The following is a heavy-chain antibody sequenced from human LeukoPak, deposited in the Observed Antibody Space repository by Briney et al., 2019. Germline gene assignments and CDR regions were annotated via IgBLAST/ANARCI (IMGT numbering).Heavy chain of an antibody. CDR1: GGSISSFY. D-gene: IGHD5/OR15-5a*01. Sequence: PSETLSLTCTVSGGSISSFYWSWIRQPPGKGLEYIGYISYSGTTSYNPSLKSRVTISVHTSKNQFSLKLTSVTAADTAVYYCARDKGLPQAFDLWGQGTMVTVSS. J-gene: IGHJ3*01. CDR3: ARDKGLPQAFDL. V-gene: IGHV4-59*01. CDR2: ISYSGTT.